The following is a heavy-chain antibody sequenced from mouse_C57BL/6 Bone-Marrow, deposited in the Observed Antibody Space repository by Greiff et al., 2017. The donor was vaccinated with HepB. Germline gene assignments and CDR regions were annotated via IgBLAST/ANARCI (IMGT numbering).Heavy chain of an antibody. CDR3: ASGRYYGSSSSYYAMDY. D-gene: IGHD1-1*01. V-gene: IGHV1-9*01. J-gene: IGHJ4*01. CDR1: GYTFTGYW. Sequence: QVQLQQSGAELMKPGASVKLSCKATGYTFTGYWIEWVKQRPGHGLEWIGEMLPGSGSTNYNEMFKGKATFTADTCSNTAYIQLISLTTEDAAIYYCASGRYYGSSSSYYAMDYWGQGTSVTVCS. CDR2: MLPGSGST.